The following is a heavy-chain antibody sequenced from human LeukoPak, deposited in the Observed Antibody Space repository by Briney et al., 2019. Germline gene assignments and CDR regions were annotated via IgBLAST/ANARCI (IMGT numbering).Heavy chain of an antibody. J-gene: IGHJ6*01. Sequence: PGRSLRLSCAASGFSFSSYGMHWVRQAPGKGLEWVAVLSYDGRDKYYADSVKGRFTISRDNSKNTLYLQMNSLRPEDTAVYYCAKDGEGAAASYY. CDR2: LSYDGRDK. D-gene: IGHD7-27*01. V-gene: IGHV3-30*18. CDR3: AKDGEGAAASYY. CDR1: GFSFSSYG.